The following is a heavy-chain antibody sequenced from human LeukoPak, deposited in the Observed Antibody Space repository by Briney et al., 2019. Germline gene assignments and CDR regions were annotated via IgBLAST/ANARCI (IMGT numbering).Heavy chain of an antibody. CDR1: GFTFSSYW. V-gene: IGHV3-74*01. CDR3: ARDQGWDYFDY. D-gene: IGHD5-24*01. J-gene: IGHJ4*02. Sequence: GGSLRLSCAATGFTFSSYWMHWVRQAPGKGLMWVSRINTDGSKTNYADSVKGRFTISRDNAKHTLYLQMNSLRAEDTAVYYCARDQGWDYFDYWGQGTLVTVSS. CDR2: INTDGSKT.